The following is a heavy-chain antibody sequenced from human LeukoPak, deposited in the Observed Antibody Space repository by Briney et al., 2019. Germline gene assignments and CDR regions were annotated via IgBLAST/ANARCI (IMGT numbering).Heavy chain of an antibody. Sequence: PSQTLSFTCTVSGGSISSGTYYWSWIRQPAGKGLEWIGRFYTRGTTNYNPSLKSRVTISLDTSKNQFSLRLNSVTAADTAVYYCARDVDYGGKFDYWGQGTLVTVFS. CDR2: FYTRGTT. D-gene: IGHD4-23*01. V-gene: IGHV4-61*02. CDR3: ARDVDYGGKFDY. J-gene: IGHJ4*02. CDR1: GGSISSGTYY.